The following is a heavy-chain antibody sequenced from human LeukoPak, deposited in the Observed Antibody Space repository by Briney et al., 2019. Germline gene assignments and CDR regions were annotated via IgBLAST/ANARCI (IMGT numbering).Heavy chain of an antibody. CDR3: ARSRGRGEMATIDY. V-gene: IGHV4-59*01. J-gene: IGHJ4*02. D-gene: IGHD5-24*01. CDR2: IYYSGST. Sequence: SETLSLTCTVSGGSISSYYWSWIRQPPGKGLEWIGYIYYSGSTNYNPSLKSRVTISVDTSKNQFPLKLSSVTAADTAVYYCARSRGRGEMATIDYWGQGTLVTVSS. CDR1: GGSISSYY.